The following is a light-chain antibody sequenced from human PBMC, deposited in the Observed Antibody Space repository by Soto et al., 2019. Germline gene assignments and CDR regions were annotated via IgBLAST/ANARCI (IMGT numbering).Light chain of an antibody. Sequence: MTQSPSSFSASTGDRFTVTCRASQSIGSSLAWYQRKPGQAPRLLISGASTRATGVPPRFSGSGSGTGFTLTINSLQSEDFAIYYCQQYNNWPITFGQGTRLEIK. J-gene: IGKJ5*01. CDR2: GAS. V-gene: IGKV3-15*01. CDR3: QQYNNWPIT. CDR1: QSIGSS.